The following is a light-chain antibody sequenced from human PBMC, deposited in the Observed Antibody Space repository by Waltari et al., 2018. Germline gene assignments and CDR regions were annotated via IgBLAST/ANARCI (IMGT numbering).Light chain of an antibody. Sequence: EIVLTQSPATLSLSPGERATLSCRASQGVSSYLAWYQQKPGQAPRLLIYDAANRATGIPARFSGSGSGTDFTLTISSLEPEDFAVYYWQQRSNWPPVMYTFGQGTKLEIK. CDR3: QQRSNWPPVMYT. J-gene: IGKJ2*01. V-gene: IGKV3-11*01. CDR1: QGVSSY. CDR2: DAA.